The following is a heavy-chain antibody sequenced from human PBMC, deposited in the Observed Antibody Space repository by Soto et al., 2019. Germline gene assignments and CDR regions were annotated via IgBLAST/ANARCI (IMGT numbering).Heavy chain of an antibody. CDR3: ARANDLNAFDM. Sequence: EVQLVESGGGLVQPGGSLRLSCVASGFSVSATKYMNWLRQAPDKGLEWVSVIYSGGTYYYADSVKGRFTISRHDSKNTLYLQMDSQRPEDTAVYFCARANDLNAFDMWGQGTMVTVSS. V-gene: IGHV3-53*04. CDR1: GFSVSATKY. J-gene: IGHJ3*02. CDR2: IYSGGTY.